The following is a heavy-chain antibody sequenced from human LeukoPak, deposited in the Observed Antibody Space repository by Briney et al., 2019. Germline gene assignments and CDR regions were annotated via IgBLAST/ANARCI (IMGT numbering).Heavy chain of an antibody. CDR2: IYYSGST. CDR1: GASISSYY. V-gene: IGHV4-59*01. CDR3: ARIEEGAFDI. Sequence: SETLSLTCTVSGASISSYYWSWIRQPPGKGLEWIGYIYYSGSTNYNPSLKSRVTISVDTSKNQFSLKLSSVTAADTAVYYCARIEEGAFDIRGQGTMVTVS. J-gene: IGHJ3*02.